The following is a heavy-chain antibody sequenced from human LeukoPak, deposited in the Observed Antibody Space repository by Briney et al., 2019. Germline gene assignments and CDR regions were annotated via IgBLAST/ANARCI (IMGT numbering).Heavy chain of an antibody. Sequence: SETLSLTCTVSGGSISNYWWSWIRQPPGKGLEWIGYVFDSGGTNYNPSLKSRVTISVDTSKKQYSLKLSSVTAADTAVYYCARGYSSSWNYFDYWGQGTLVTVSS. J-gene: IGHJ4*02. D-gene: IGHD6-13*01. V-gene: IGHV4-59*01. CDR1: GGSISNYW. CDR2: VFDSGGT. CDR3: ARGYSSSWNYFDY.